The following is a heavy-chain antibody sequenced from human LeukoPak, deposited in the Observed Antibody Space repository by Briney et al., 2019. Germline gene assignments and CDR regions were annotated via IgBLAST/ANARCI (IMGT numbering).Heavy chain of an antibody. Sequence: SETLSLTCTVSGGSISSSGYYWGWIRQPPGKGLEWTGGIHYSGSTYYNPSLKSRVTISVDTSKNQFSLKLSSVTAADTAVYYCARAGVVVATTQIDYWGQGTLVTVSS. CDR2: IHYSGST. J-gene: IGHJ4*02. D-gene: IGHD2-15*01. CDR1: GGSISSSGYY. CDR3: ARAGVVVATTQIDY. V-gene: IGHV4-39*01.